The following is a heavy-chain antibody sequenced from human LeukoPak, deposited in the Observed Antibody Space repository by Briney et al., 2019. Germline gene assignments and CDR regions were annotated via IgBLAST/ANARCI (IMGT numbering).Heavy chain of an antibody. D-gene: IGHD5-18*01. CDR3: ARERDTAMVTGDAFDI. Sequence: EGSVKVSCKASGYTFTGYYMHWVRQAPGQGLEWMGWINPNSGGTNYAQKFQGRVTMTRDTSISTAYMELSRLRSDDTAVYYCARERDTAMVTGDAFDIWGQGTMVTVSS. CDR2: INPNSGGT. V-gene: IGHV1-2*02. J-gene: IGHJ3*02. CDR1: GYTFTGYY.